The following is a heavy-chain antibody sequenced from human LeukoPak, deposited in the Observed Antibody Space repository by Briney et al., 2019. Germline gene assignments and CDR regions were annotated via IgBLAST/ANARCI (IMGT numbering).Heavy chain of an antibody. CDR1: GGSITSTSYY. D-gene: IGHD3-22*01. CDR3: AKQDNDRSGYLYYFGD. Sequence: SETLSVTCTLPGGSITSTSYYWGWIRQPPGKGLEWIGSIFYSATAPYNPSPKTRDTISANTSKNHISLKLSSGTTANAAVYYFAKQDNDRSGYLYYFGDWGQGTLVTVSS. V-gene: IGHV4-39*01. J-gene: IGHJ4*02. CDR2: IFYSATA.